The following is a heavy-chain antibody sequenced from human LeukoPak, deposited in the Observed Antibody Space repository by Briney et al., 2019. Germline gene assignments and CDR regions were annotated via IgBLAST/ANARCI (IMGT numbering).Heavy chain of an antibody. D-gene: IGHD2-2*02. J-gene: IGHJ4*02. CDR3: ARSLSSTSCYMNY. Sequence: GGSLRLSCAASGFTFSSYAMSWVRQAPGKGLEWVSAISGSGGSTYYADSVKGRFTISRDNSKNTLYLQMNSLRAEDTAVYYCARSLSSTSCYMNYWGQGTLVTVSS. CDR1: GFTFSSYA. CDR2: ISGSGGST. V-gene: IGHV3-23*01.